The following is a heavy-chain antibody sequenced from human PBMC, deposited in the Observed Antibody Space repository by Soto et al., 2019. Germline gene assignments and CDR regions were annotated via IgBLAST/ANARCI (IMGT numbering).Heavy chain of an antibody. CDR3: ARSPPPGAQRGCGAA. CDR1: GITFNCCW. J-gene: IGHJ6*04. V-gene: IGHV3-7*02. Sequence: EVQLVESGGDLVQPGGSLRLSCVASGITFNCCWMSWVRQAPGKGLEWVANINPDGSGTYYVDSVKGRFTISRDNAKNSLPRQMTTGGDNEGAVLYWARSPPPGAQRGCGAAGGKGTPVPVSA. D-gene: IGHD2-21*01. CDR2: INPDGSGT.